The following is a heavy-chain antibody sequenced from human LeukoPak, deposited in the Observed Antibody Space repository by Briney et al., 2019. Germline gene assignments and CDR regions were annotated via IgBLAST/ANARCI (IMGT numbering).Heavy chain of an antibody. D-gene: IGHD2-15*01. CDR2: IYHSGST. Sequence: SETLSLTCAVSGGSISSGGYSWSWIRQPPGKGLEWIGYIYHSGSTYYNPSLKSRLTISVDRSKNQFSLKLSSVTAADTAVYYCASSLRPYCSGGSCYPEYFQHWGQGTLVTVSS. J-gene: IGHJ1*01. CDR1: GGSISSGGYS. V-gene: IGHV4-30-2*01. CDR3: ASSLRPYCSGGSCYPEYFQH.